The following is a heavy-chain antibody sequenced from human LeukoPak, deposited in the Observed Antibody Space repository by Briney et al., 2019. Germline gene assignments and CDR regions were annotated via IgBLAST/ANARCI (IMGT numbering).Heavy chain of an antibody. Sequence: ASVKVSCKASGYIFTSYGISWVRQAPGQGLEWMGRISAYNGNTNYAQKLQGRVTMTTDTSTSTAYMELRSLRSDDTAVYYCARDSRRYCSGGSCYLVYWGQGTLVTVSS. CDR1: GYIFTSYG. CDR2: ISAYNGNT. CDR3: ARDSRRYCSGGSCYLVY. V-gene: IGHV1-18*01. D-gene: IGHD2-15*01. J-gene: IGHJ4*02.